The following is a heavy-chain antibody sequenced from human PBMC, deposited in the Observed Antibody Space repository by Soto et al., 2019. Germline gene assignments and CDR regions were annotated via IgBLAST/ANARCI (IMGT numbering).Heavy chain of an antibody. J-gene: IGHJ4*02. CDR2: IKSKTDGGTT. CDR3: TTEPTEVDEVDY. D-gene: IGHD4-4*01. CDR1: GFTFSNAW. Sequence: EVQLVESGGGLVKPGGSLRLSCAASGFTFSNAWMNWVRQAPGKGLEWVGRIKSKTDGGTTDYAAPVKGRFTISRDDSKNTLYLQMNSLKTEDTAVYYYTTEPTEVDEVDYWGQGTLVTVSS. V-gene: IGHV3-15*07.